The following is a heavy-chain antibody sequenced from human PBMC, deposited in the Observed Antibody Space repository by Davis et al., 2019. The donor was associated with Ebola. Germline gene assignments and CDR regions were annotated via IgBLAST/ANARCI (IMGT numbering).Heavy chain of an antibody. CDR3: AKEITVDYFYALDV. CDR1: GFTFSSYW. Sequence: PGGSLRLSCAASGFTFSSYWMHWVRQAPGKGLVWVSRINSDGSSTTYADSVKGRFTVSRDNAKNSLYLQMNSLRAEDTALYYCAKEITVDYFYALDVWGQGTTVTVSS. V-gene: IGHV3-74*01. D-gene: IGHD6-19*01. J-gene: IGHJ6*02. CDR2: INSDGSST.